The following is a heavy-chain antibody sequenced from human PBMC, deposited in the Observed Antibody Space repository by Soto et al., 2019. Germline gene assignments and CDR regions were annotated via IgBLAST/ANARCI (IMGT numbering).Heavy chain of an antibody. V-gene: IGHV6-1*01. CDR3: ARDPPSILSGLDS. Sequence: SQTLSLTCAISGETASNNGATWKRIRQSPSRGLEWLGRNDYRSKRIYDYAISARGRISINPDTSKNQFSLKLNSVTPEDTAVFSCARDPPSILSGLDSWGQGTVVTVSS. J-gene: IGHJ5*01. CDR2: NDYRSKRIY. D-gene: IGHD1-26*01. CDR1: GETASNNGAT.